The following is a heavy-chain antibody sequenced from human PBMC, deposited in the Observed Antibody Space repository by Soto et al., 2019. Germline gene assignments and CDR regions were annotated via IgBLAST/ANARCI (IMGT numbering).Heavy chain of an antibody. J-gene: IGHJ4*02. Sequence: SETLSLTCTVSGGSISSGGYYWSWIRQHPGKGLERIGYIYYSGSTYYNPSLKSRVTISVDTSKNQFSLKLSSVTAADTAVYYCARVQLERYFDYWGQGTLVTVSS. CDR3: ARVQLERYFDY. CDR1: GGSISSGGYY. V-gene: IGHV4-31*03. D-gene: IGHD1-1*01. CDR2: IYYSGST.